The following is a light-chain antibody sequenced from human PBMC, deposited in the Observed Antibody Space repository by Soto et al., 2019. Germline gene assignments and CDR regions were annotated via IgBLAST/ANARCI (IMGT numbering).Light chain of an antibody. J-gene: IGKJ3*01. Sequence: DIVMTQSPDSLAVSLGERATINCKSSQSVLYSSNNKNYLAWYQQKPGQPPKLLIYWASTRESGVPDRFSGSGSGTDFTLTISSLQAEDVAVYYCQQYYSTPFTLGPGTQVDIK. CDR2: WAS. CDR3: QQYYSTPFT. CDR1: QSVLYSSNNKNY. V-gene: IGKV4-1*01.